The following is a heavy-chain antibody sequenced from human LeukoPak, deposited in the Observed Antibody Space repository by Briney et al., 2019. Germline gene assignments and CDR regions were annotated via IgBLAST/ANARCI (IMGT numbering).Heavy chain of an antibody. CDR2: IIPIFGTA. CDR3: AKDAFPSAVAALGFDY. J-gene: IGHJ4*02. V-gene: IGHV1-69*13. D-gene: IGHD6-19*01. CDR1: GGTFSSYA. Sequence: SVKVSCKASGGTFSSYAISWVRQAPGRGLEWMGGIIPIFGTANFAQKFQGRVTITADESTSTAYMELSSLRSEDTAVYYCAKDAFPSAVAALGFDYWGQGTQVTVSS.